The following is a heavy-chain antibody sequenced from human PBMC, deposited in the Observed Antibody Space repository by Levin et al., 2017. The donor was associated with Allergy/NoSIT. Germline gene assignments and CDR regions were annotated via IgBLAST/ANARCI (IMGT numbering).Heavy chain of an antibody. J-gene: IGHJ4*02. CDR2: ISYDGSNK. Sequence: GESLKISCAASGFTFSSYGMHWVRQAPGKGLEWVAVISYDGSNKYYADSVKGRFTISRDNSKNTLYLQMNSLRAEDTAVYYCAKDLYSGYELLDYWGQGTLVTVSS. CDR3: AKDLYSGYELLDY. V-gene: IGHV3-30*18. CDR1: GFTFSSYG. D-gene: IGHD5-12*01.